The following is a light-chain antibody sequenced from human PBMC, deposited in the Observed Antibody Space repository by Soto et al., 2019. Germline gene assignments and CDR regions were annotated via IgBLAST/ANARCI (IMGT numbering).Light chain of an antibody. Sequence: SVLTQPPSASGTPGQIVAISCSGSSSNIGSNTVTWYQQLPGTAPKLLIYSTSQRSSGVPGRFSGSKSGASASLSISGLQSEDGADYYCAAWDDRLDVYVFGTGTKVTVL. CDR1: SSNIGSNT. J-gene: IGLJ1*01. CDR3: AAWDDRLDVYV. CDR2: STS. V-gene: IGLV1-44*01.